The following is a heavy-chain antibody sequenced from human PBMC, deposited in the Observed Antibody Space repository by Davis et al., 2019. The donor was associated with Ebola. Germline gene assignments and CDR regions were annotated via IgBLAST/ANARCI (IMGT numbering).Heavy chain of an antibody. CDR2: IYRDGRT. J-gene: IGHJ2*01. V-gene: IGHV3-53*01. CDR3: TRHVSGDFWYFDL. CDR1: GFIVSDKY. D-gene: IGHD4-17*01. Sequence: GESLKISCAASGFIVSDKYMSWVRQAPGKGLEWVSVIYRDGRTYYADSVKGRFTISRDNSKNTLYLQINSLRAEDTAVYYCTRHVSGDFWYFDLWGRGTLVTVSS.